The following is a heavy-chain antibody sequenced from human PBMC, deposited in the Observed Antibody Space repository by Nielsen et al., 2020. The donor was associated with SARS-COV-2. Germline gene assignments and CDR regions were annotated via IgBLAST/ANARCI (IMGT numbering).Heavy chain of an antibody. J-gene: IGHJ4*02. V-gene: IGHV3-9*01. Sequence: SLKISCAASGFTFSSYSMNWVRQAPGKGLEWVSGISWNSGSIGYADSVKGRFTISRDNAKNSLYLQMNSLRAEDTALYYCAKDKGMIAVAAFDYWGQGTLVTVSS. D-gene: IGHD3-22*01. CDR3: AKDKGMIAVAAFDY. CDR2: ISWNSGSI. CDR1: GFTFSSYS.